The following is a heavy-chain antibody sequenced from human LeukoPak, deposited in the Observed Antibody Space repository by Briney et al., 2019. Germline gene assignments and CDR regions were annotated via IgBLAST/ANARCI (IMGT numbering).Heavy chain of an antibody. CDR3: ARPYRSGPPGAFDI. CDR2: IYYSGST. CDR1: GGSISSSSYY. V-gene: IGHV4-39*01. J-gene: IGHJ3*02. D-gene: IGHD6-19*01. Sequence: SETLSLTCTVSGGSISSSSYYWGWIRQPPGKGLEWIGSIYYSGSTYYNPSLKSRVTISVDTSKNQFSLKLSSVTAADTAVYYCARPYRSGPPGAFDIWGQGTMVTVST.